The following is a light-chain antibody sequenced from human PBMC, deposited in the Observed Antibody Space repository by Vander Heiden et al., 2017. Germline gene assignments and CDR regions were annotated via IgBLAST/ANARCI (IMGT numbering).Light chain of an antibody. J-gene: IGLJ1*01. CDR1: SSNIGASY. CDR3: GTWDSSLGVFYV. Sequence: PPSVSAAPGQKVTISCSGSSSNIGASYVSWYQQLPGTAPKLLIYENNKRPSVIPDRFSGSKSDTSATLGITGLQTGDEADYYCGTWDSSLGVFYVFGTGTKVTVL. V-gene: IGLV1-51*02. CDR2: ENN.